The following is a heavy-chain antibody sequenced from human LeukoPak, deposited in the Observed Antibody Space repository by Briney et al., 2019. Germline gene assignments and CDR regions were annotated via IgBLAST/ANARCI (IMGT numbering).Heavy chain of an antibody. CDR1: GYAFTCDY. CDR3: ARRVAGYGDY. D-gene: IGHD5-12*01. CDR2: INPNSGGT. V-gene: IGHV1-2*02. Sequence: GASVQFSFKASGYAFTCDYMHWVRPAPGQGLEWMGWINPNSGGTNYAQKFQRRVTMTRATSISTAYIALSRLTSDATAVYYCARRVAGYGDYWGQGTLVTVSS. J-gene: IGHJ4*02.